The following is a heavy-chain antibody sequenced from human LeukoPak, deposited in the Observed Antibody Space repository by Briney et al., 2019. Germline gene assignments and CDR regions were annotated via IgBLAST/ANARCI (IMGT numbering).Heavy chain of an antibody. V-gene: IGHV3-66*01. D-gene: IGHD6-13*01. Sequence: PGGSLRLSCAASGFTVSSNYMSWVRQAPGKGLEWVSVIYSGGGTYYADSVKGRFTISRDNSKNTLYLQMNSLRAEDTAVYYCARSPDSSSYYYYMDVWGKGTTVTVSS. J-gene: IGHJ6*03. CDR3: ARSPDSSSYYYYMDV. CDR2: IYSGGGT. CDR1: GFTVSSNY.